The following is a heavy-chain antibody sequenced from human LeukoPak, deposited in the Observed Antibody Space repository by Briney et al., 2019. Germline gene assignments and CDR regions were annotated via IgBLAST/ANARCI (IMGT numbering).Heavy chain of an antibody. CDR1: GFTFNVYA. D-gene: IGHD1-26*01. CDR3: VRALVGAAFDT. J-gene: IGHJ4*02. Sequence: GGSLRLSCAASGFTFNVYAMHWVRQVPGKGPEWISSISGSRDFIYYADSVKGRFTISRDNAKNSLYLDMNSLRVEDTAVYFCVRALVGAAFDTWGQEALVTVSS. V-gene: IGHV3-21*06. CDR2: ISGSRDFI.